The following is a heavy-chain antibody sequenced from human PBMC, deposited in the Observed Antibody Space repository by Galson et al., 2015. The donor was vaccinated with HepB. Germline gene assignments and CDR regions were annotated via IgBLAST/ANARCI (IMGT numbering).Heavy chain of an antibody. CDR3: ARGRDTIGYMDV. Sequence: SLRLSCAASGFTFSSYSMNWVRQAPGKGLEWVSYISSSSSTIYYADSVKGRFTISRDNAKNSLYLQMNSLRAEDTAVYYCARGRDTIGYMDVWGKGTTVTVSS. CDR1: GFTFSSYS. V-gene: IGHV3-48*01. CDR2: ISSSSSTI. D-gene: IGHD3-10*01. J-gene: IGHJ6*03.